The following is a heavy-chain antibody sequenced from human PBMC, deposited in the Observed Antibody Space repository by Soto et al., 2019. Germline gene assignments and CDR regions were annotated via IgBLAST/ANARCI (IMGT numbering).Heavy chain of an antibody. V-gene: IGHV4-34*01. CDR1: GGSFSGYY. J-gene: IGHJ5*02. CDR3: ARVGGTISFRWFDP. D-gene: IGHD1-7*01. CDR2: INHSGST. Sequence: SETLSLTCAVYGGSFSGYYWSWIRQPPGKGLEWIGEINHSGSTNYNPSLKSRVTISVDTSKNQFSLKLSSVTAADTAVYYCARVGGTISFRWFDPWGQGTQVTSPQ.